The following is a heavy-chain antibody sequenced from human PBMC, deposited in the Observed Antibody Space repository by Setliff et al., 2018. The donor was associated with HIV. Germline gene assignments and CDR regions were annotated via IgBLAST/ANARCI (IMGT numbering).Heavy chain of an antibody. CDR3: ARSSGFH. Sequence: PGGSLRLSCAASGFSVSSNYLSWVRQAPGRGLEWISHISSSTGRAIYYADSVKGRFTISRDDPKNSLYLQMNSLRVEDTALYYCARSSGFHWGQGTLVTVSS. J-gene: IGHJ4*02. D-gene: IGHD6-19*01. V-gene: IGHV3-48*04. CDR1: GFSVSSNY. CDR2: ISSSTGRAI.